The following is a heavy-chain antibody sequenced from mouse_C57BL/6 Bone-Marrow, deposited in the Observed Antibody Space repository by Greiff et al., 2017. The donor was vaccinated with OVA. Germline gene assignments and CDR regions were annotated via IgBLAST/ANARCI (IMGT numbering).Heavy chain of an antibody. J-gene: IGHJ3*01. CDR1: GYTFTSYW. Sequence: VQLQQPGAELVKPGASVKLSCKASGYTFTSYWMQWVKQRPGQGLEWIGEIDPSDSYTTYNQKFKGKATLTVDTSSSTAYMQLSSLTSEDSAVYYCARDGNYVWFAYWGQGTLVTVSA. CDR3: ARDGNYVWFAY. CDR2: IDPSDSYT. D-gene: IGHD2-1*01. V-gene: IGHV1-50*01.